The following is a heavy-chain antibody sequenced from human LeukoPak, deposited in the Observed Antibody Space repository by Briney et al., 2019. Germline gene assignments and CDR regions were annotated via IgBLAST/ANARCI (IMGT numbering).Heavy chain of an antibody. D-gene: IGHD2-21*02. J-gene: IGHJ4*02. CDR1: GGSIVSFY. Sequence: SETLSLTCTVSGGSIVSFYWSWIRQPPGKGLEWIGYIYYSGTTNYNPSLKSRVTISVDTSKNQFSLKLSSVTAADRAMYYCTRAVTPQPFFDYWGQGTQVTVSS. V-gene: IGHV4-59*01. CDR2: IYYSGTT. CDR3: TRAVTPQPFFDY.